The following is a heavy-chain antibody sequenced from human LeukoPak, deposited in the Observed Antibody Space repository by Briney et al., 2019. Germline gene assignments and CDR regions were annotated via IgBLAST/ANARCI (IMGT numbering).Heavy chain of an antibody. D-gene: IGHD2-15*01. Sequence: SETLSLTCTVSGDSISNYYWSWIRQPPGKGLEWIAYIHHSGSTNYNPSLKSRVTMSLDTSKNQFSLKLGSVTAADTAVYYCAGGKNYYYYMDVWGKGTTVTVSS. CDR2: IHHSGST. CDR1: GDSISNYY. V-gene: IGHV4-59*01. J-gene: IGHJ6*03. CDR3: AGGKNYYYYMDV.